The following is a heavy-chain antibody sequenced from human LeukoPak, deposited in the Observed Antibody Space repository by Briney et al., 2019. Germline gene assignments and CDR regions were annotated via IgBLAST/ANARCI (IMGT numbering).Heavy chain of an antibody. CDR3: AKGGLVHPLHI. D-gene: IGHD3/OR15-3a*01. Sequence: GGSLRLSCAASGFTFSSYSMNWVRQAPGKGLEWVSGINGNGGSTYNADSVKGRFTISRDNSKNTLYLQMNSLRAEDTAVYYCAKGGLVHPLHIWGQGTMVTVSS. CDR2: INGNGGST. J-gene: IGHJ3*02. V-gene: IGHV3-23*01. CDR1: GFTFSSYS.